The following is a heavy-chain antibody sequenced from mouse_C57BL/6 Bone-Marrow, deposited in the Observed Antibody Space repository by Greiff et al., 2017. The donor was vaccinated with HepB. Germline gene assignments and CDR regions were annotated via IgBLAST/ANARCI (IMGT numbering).Heavy chain of an antibody. CDR1: GYTFTDYE. J-gene: IGHJ2*01. D-gene: IGHD1-1*01. CDR2: IDPETGGT. CDR3: TRDSGSLYYFDY. Sequence: QVHVKQSGAELVRPGASVTLSCKASGYTFTDYEMHWVKQTPVHGLEWIGAIDPETGGTAYNQKFKGKAILTADKSSSTTYMELRSLTSEDSAVYYCTRDSGSLYYFDYWGPGTTLTVSS. V-gene: IGHV1-15*01.